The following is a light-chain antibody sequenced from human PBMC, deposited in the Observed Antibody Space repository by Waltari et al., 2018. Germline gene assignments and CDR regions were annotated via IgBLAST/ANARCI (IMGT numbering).Light chain of an antibody. J-gene: IGLJ2*01. CDR1: SSDVGGYNS. V-gene: IGLV2-8*01. CDR2: EVS. Sequence: QSALTQPPSASGSPGQSVTISCTRTSSDVGGYNSVSWYQQHPGKAPKLTIYEVSKRPSGVPDRFSGSKSGNTASLTVSGLQAEDEADYYCSSYAGTDVVFGGGTKLTVL. CDR3: SSYAGTDVV.